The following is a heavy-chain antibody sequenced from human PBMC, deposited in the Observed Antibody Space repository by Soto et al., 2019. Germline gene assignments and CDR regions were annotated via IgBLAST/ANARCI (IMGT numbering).Heavy chain of an antibody. Sequence: QVQLQESGPGLVEPSQTLSLTCTVSGGSISSGGYYWSWIRQHPGKGLEWIGYIYYSGSTYYNPSLKSRVTISVDTSKNQFSLKLSSVTAADTAVYYCARHPVRRITIFGVVDYYYGMDVWGQGTTVTVSS. J-gene: IGHJ6*02. CDR3: ARHPVRRITIFGVVDYYYGMDV. CDR2: IYYSGST. V-gene: IGHV4-31*03. CDR1: GGSISSGGYY. D-gene: IGHD3-3*01.